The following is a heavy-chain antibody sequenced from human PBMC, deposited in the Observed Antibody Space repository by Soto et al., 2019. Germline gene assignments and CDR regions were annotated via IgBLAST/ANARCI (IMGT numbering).Heavy chain of an antibody. Sequence: GESLKISWKGSGYRFTSYWIGSVRTLPGKGLEWLGIIYPGDSDTRYSPSFQGQVTISADKSISTAYLQWSSLKASDTAMYYCARGISSGWLRTGYYYMDVWGKGTTVTVSS. V-gene: IGHV5-51*01. CDR2: IYPGDSDT. J-gene: IGHJ6*03. CDR1: GYRFTSYW. D-gene: IGHD5-12*01. CDR3: ARGISSGWLRTGYYYMDV.